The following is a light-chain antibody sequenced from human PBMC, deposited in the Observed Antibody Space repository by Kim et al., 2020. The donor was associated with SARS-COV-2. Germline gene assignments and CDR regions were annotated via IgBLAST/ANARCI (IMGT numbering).Light chain of an antibody. Sequence: GQSVTISCTGTSSDVGGYNYVSWYQQHPGKAPKLMIYGVSKRPSGVPDRFSGSKSGNTASLTVSGLQAEDEADYYCSSYAGSNSVVFGGGTQLTVL. V-gene: IGLV2-8*01. CDR1: SSDVGGYNY. CDR2: GVS. J-gene: IGLJ2*01. CDR3: SSYAGSNSVV.